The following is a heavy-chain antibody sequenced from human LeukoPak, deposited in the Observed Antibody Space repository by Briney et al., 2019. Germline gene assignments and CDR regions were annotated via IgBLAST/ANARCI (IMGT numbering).Heavy chain of an antibody. J-gene: IGHJ3*02. CDR3: GKNRYSGSLSPFDI. D-gene: IGHD1-26*01. CDR2: ISGGGGNT. Sequence: GGSLRLSCAASKFAFSSYAMSWVRPAPGKGLEWVSAISGGGGNTYYADSVKGRFTISRGNSKNTLYLQMNSLRAEDTAVYYCGKNRYSGSLSPFDIWGQGTMVTVSS. V-gene: IGHV3-23*01. CDR1: KFAFSSYA.